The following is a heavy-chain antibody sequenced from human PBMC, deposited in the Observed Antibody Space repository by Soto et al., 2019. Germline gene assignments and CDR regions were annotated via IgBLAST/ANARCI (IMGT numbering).Heavy chain of an antibody. CDR2: INHSGST. V-gene: IGHV4-34*01. D-gene: IGHD6-19*01. Sequence: QVQLQQWGAGLLKPSETLSLTCAVYGGSFSGYYWSWIRQPPGKGLEWIGEINHSGSTNYNPSLKSRVTISVDTSKNQFSLKLSSVTAADTAVYYCARRGPPPGPYSSGFHYWGQGTLVTVSS. CDR3: ARRGPPPGPYSSGFHY. CDR1: GGSFSGYY. J-gene: IGHJ4*02.